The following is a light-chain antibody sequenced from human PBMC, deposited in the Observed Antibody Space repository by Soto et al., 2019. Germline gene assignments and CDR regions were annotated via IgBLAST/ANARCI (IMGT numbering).Light chain of an antibody. Sequence: EIVLTQSSGTLSLSPGERATHSCRASQSVSSSYLAWYQQKPGQAPRLLIYGASSRATGIPDRFSGSGSGTDFTLTISRLEPEDFAVYYCQQYGSSPRTFGQGTKV. V-gene: IGKV3-20*01. CDR2: GAS. CDR3: QQYGSSPRT. J-gene: IGKJ1*01. CDR1: QSVSSSY.